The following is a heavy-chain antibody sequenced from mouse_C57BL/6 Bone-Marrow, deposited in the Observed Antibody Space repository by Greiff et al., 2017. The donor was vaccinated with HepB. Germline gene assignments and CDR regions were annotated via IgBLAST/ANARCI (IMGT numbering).Heavy chain of an antibody. J-gene: IGHJ4*01. D-gene: IGHD1-1*01. CDR1: GYSFTDYN. CDR2: INPNYGTT. Sequence: QQSGPELVKPGASVKISCKASGYSFTDYNMNWVKQSNGKSLEWIGVINPNYGTTSYNQKFKGKATLTVDQSSSTAYMQLNSLTSEDSAVYYCARRGLLRSLGAMDYWGQGTSVTVSS. V-gene: IGHV1-39*01. CDR3: ARRGLLRSLGAMDY.